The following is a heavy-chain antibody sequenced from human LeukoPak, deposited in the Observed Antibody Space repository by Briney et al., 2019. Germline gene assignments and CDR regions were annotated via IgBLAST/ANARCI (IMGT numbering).Heavy chain of an antibody. CDR2: ISGSGGST. V-gene: IGHV3-23*01. D-gene: IGHD6-19*01. CDR3: ASYFAGYSSGHTDY. CDR1: GFSFSRYD. Sequence: QPGGSLRLSCVASGFSFSRYDMHWVRQAPGKGLEWVSAISGSGGSTYYADSVKGRFTISRDNSKNTLYLQMNSLRAEDTAVYYCASYFAGYSSGHTDYWGQGTLVTVSS. J-gene: IGHJ4*02.